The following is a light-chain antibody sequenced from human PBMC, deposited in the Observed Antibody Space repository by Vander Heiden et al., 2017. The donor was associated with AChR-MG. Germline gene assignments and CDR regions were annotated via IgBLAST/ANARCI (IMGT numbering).Light chain of an antibody. CDR3: QSFDSSLSGWV. Sequence: QSVLTQPPSVSGAPGQSITILCPGSSSNIGAGYDLHWYQRLPGTAPKLLIYANGNRPSGVPDRYSGSKSATSASLAITGLQAEDEADYYCQSFDSSLSGWVFGGGTTLTVL. V-gene: IGLV1-40*01. J-gene: IGLJ3*02. CDR2: ANG. CDR1: SSNIGAGYD.